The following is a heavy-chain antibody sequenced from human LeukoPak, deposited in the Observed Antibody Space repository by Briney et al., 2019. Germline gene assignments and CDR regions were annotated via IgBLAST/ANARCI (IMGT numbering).Heavy chain of an antibody. CDR2: VSGSGGST. V-gene: IGHV3-23*01. D-gene: IGHD3-22*01. CDR3: AKDLPSYYYDRSGYYGY. Sequence: QPGGSLRLSCAASGFTFSSYAMSWVRQAPGKGLEWVSAVSGSGGSTYYADSVKGRFTISRDNSKNTLYLQMNSLRAEDTTVYYCAKDLPSYYYDRSGYYGYWGQGTLVTVSS. CDR1: GFTFSSYA. J-gene: IGHJ4*02.